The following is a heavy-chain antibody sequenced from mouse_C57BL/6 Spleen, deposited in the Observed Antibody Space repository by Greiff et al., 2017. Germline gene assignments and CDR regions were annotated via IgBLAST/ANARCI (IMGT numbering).Heavy chain of an antibody. Sequence: EVKLVESGEGLVKPGGSLKLSCAASGFTFSSYAMSWVRQTPEKRLEWVAYISSGGDYIYYADTVKGRFTISRDNARNTLYLQMSSLKSEDTAMYCCTRERVTTPFAMDYWGQGTSVTVSS. J-gene: IGHJ4*01. D-gene: IGHD2-12*01. CDR3: TRERVTTPFAMDY. V-gene: IGHV5-9-1*02. CDR2: ISSGGDYI. CDR1: GFTFSSYA.